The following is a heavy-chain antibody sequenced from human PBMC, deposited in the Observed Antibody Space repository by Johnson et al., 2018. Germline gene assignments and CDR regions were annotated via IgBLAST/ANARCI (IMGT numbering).Heavy chain of an antibody. CDR2: IYYSGST. V-gene: IGHV4-59*01. D-gene: IGHD6-19*01. CDR1: GGSISGYY. J-gene: IGHJ1*01. CDR3: ARAVAGAAEYFQH. Sequence: QVQLQESGPGLVKPSETLSLTCTVSGGSISGYYWTWIRQPPGKELEWIGFIYYSGSTHYNPSLRGRVTISVDTSKNQFSLKLTSVTAADTVVYYCARAVAGAAEYFQHWGQGTLVTVSS.